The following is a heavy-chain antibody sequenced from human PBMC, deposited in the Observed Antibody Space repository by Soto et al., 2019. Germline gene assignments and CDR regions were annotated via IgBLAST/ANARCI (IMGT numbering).Heavy chain of an antibody. D-gene: IGHD3-22*01. CDR3: VRDPPPYDSSGYYSD. J-gene: IGHJ4*02. Sequence: GGSLGLSCAASGFTFSSYGMHWVRQAPGKGLEWVAVIWYDGSNKYYADSVKGRFTISRDNSKNTLYLQMNSLRAEDTAVYFCVRDPPPYDSSGYYSDWGQGTLVTVSS. CDR1: GFTFSSYG. V-gene: IGHV3-33*01. CDR2: IWYDGSNK.